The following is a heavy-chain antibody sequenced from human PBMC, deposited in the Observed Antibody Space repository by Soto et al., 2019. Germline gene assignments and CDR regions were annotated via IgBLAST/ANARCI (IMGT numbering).Heavy chain of an antibody. J-gene: IGHJ4*02. CDR2: ISHDGSNT. CDR3: AKDAGSTEYFFAS. V-gene: IGHV3-30*18. Sequence: QVQVVESGGGVVQPGRSLRRSCAASGFTFRTYAMHWVRQAPGKGLEWVAVISHDGSNTDYGDSVKGRFTISRDNSKSTLSLQMNSLRPEDTGVYYCAKDAGSTEYFFASWGQGNLVSVSS. CDR1: GFTFRTYA.